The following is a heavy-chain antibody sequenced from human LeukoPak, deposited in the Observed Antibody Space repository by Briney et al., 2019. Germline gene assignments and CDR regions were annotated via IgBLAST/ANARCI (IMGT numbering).Heavy chain of an antibody. J-gene: IGHJ6*03. CDR3: ARCPVLRYFDWSIYYMDV. CDR2: IIPIFGTA. CDR1: GGTFSSYA. D-gene: IGHD3-9*01. V-gene: IGHV1-69*05. Sequence: ASVKVSCKASGGTFSSYAIRWVRQAPGQGLEWVGGIIPIFGTANYAQKFQGRVTITTDESTSTAYMELSSLRSEDTAVYYCARCPVLRYFDWSIYYMDVWGKGTTVTVSS.